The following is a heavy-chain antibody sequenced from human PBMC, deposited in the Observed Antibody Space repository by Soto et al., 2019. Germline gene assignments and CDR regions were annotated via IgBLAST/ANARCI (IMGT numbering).Heavy chain of an antibody. CDR1: GYTFTSYA. J-gene: IGHJ4*02. CDR3: ARAVVNYYGSGALDY. CDR2: INAGNGNT. D-gene: IGHD3-10*01. V-gene: IGHV1-3*01. Sequence: ASVKVSCQASGYTFTSYAMHWVRQAPGQRLEWMGWINAGNGNTKYSQKFQGRVTITRDTSASTAYMELSSLRSEDTAVYYCARAVVNYYGSGALDYWGQGTLVTVSS.